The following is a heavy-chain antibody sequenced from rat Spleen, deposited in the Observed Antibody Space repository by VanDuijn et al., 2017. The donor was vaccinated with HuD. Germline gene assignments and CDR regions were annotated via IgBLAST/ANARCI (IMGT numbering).Heavy chain of an antibody. D-gene: IGHD1-9*01. CDR2: IDYSGDT. Sequence: EVQLQESGPGLVKPSQSLSLTCSVTGYSITSRYWGWIRKFPGNKMEWMGHIDYSGDTNYNPSLKSRISIARDTSKNQFFLQLNSVTTEDAATYYCARWTYYGYNVLFDYWGQGVMVTVSS. CDR1: GYSITSRY. CDR3: ARWTYYGYNVLFDY. J-gene: IGHJ2*01. V-gene: IGHV3-1*01.